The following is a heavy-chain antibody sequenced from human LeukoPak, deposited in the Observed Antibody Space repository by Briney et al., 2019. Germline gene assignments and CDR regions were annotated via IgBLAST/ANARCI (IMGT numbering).Heavy chain of an antibody. J-gene: IGHJ4*02. CDR2: IYWDDDR. D-gene: IGHD3-22*01. Sequence: ESGPTLVNPTQTLTLTCTFSGFSLNTRGVGVGRIRQPPGRALEWLALIYWDDDRRYSPSLKSRLTITKDTSKNQVVLTMTNMDPVDTATYFCAHRKNYYDSSVFDNWGQGTLVTVSS. CDR1: GFSLNTRGVG. CDR3: AHRKNYYDSSVFDN. V-gene: IGHV2-5*02.